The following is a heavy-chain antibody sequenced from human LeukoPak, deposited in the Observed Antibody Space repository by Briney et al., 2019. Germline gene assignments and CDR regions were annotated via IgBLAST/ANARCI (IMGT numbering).Heavy chain of an antibody. CDR2: VYYSGST. V-gene: IGHV4-59*12. D-gene: IGHD5-12*01. Sequence: SETLSLTCSVSGGSINSYYWSWVRQPPGKGLEWIGYVYYSGSTNCNASLKSRVTISLETSKNQTSLKLSSVTAADTAVYYCARGWLLDSWGQGTLVTVSS. J-gene: IGHJ4*02. CDR1: GGSINSYY. CDR3: ARGWLLDS.